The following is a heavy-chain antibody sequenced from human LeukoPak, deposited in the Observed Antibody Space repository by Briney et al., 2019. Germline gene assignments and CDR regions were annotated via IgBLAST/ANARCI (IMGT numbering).Heavy chain of an antibody. CDR2: FDPEDGET. Sequence: EASVTVSCTVSGYTLTELSMHWVRQAPGKGLEWMGGFDPEDGETIYAQKFQGRVTMTEDTSTDTAYMELSSLRSEDTAVYYCATVGLRLGELSYTPFDYWGQGTLVTVSS. CDR3: ATVGLRLGELSYTPFDY. J-gene: IGHJ4*02. CDR1: GYTLTELS. D-gene: IGHD3-16*02. V-gene: IGHV1-24*01.